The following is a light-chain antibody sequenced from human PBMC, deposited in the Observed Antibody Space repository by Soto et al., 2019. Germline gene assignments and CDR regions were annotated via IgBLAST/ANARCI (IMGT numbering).Light chain of an antibody. CDR1: QDIINY. CDR3: QQMYTYPLA. Sequence: DIQLTQSPSFLSASIGDRVTITCRASQDIINYLVWYQHKIGKAPKLLIYTASTLQSGVPSRFTGSGSGTEFTLTISSLQPEDSATYYCQQMYTYPLAFGGGTKVEVK. V-gene: IGKV1-9*01. CDR2: TAS. J-gene: IGKJ4*01.